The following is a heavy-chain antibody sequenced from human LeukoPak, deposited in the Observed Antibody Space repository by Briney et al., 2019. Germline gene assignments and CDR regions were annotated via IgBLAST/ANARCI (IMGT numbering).Heavy chain of an antibody. CDR3: ARTYYYDSSGLPGTGWFDP. CDR2: IYYSGST. CDR1: GGSISSGDYS. V-gene: IGHV4-30-4*01. D-gene: IGHD3-22*01. J-gene: IGHJ5*02. Sequence: PSETLSLTCTVSGGSISSGDYSWSWIRQPPGRGLEWIGYIYYSGSTYYNPSLKSRVTISVDTSKNQFSLKLSSVTAADTAVYYCARTYYYDSSGLPGTGWFDPWGQGTLVTVSS.